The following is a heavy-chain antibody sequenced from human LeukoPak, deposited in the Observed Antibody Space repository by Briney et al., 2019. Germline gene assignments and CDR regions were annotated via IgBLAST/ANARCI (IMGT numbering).Heavy chain of an antibody. CDR2: IYYSGST. CDR3: ARLLVSSSWGTLYYFDH. Sequence: TSETLSLTCTVSGGSISSSSYYWGWIRQPPGKGLEWIGSIYYSGSTYYNPSLKSRVTISVDTSKNQFSLRLNSLTAADSAVYYCARLLVSSSWGTLYYFDHWGQGTLVTVSS. D-gene: IGHD6-13*01. CDR1: GGSISSSSYY. J-gene: IGHJ4*02. V-gene: IGHV4-39*01.